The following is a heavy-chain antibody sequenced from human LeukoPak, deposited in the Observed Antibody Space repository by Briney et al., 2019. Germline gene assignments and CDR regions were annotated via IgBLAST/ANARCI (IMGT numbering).Heavy chain of an antibody. D-gene: IGHD6-19*01. J-gene: IGHJ4*02. CDR1: GFTFSSYS. CDR3: PSVLAVAGSQVDY. CDR2: ISSSSSYI. V-gene: IGHV3-21*01. Sequence: PGGSLRLSCAASGFTFSSYSMNWVRQAPGKGLEWVSSISSSSSYIYYADSVKGRFTISRDNAKNSLYLQMNSLRAEDTAVYYCPSVLAVAGSQVDYWGQGTLVTVSS.